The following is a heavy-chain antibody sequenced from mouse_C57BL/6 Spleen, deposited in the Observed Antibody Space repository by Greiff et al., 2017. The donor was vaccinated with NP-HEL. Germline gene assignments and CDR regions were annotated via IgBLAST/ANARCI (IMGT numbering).Heavy chain of an antibody. V-gene: IGHV1-81*01. CDR3: AREGGGREGFDY. J-gene: IGHJ2*01. Sequence: VQLQQSGAELARPGASVKLSCKASGYTFTSYGISWVKQRTGQGLEWIGEIYPRSGNTYYNEKFKGKATLTADKSSSTAYMELRSLTSEDSAVYFCAREGGGREGFDYWGQGTTLTVSS. CDR2: IYPRSGNT. D-gene: IGHD1-1*02. CDR1: GYTFTSYG.